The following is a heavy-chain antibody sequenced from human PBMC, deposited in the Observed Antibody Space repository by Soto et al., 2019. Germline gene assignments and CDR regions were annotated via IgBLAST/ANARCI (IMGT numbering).Heavy chain of an antibody. J-gene: IGHJ4*02. D-gene: IGHD1-20*01. CDR1: GYTFTSYS. Sequence: GASVKVSCKASGYTFTSYSRHWVRQAPGQRLEWMGWINAGNGNTKYSQKFQGRVTITRDTSASTAYMELSSLRSEDTAVYYCARGITLPTPLDYWGQGTPVTVSS. CDR2: INAGNGNT. V-gene: IGHV1-3*01. CDR3: ARGITLPTPLDY.